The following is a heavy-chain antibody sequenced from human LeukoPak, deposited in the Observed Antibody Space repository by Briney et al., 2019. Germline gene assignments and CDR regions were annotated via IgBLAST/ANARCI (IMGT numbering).Heavy chain of an antibody. J-gene: IGHJ4*02. CDR1: GFSLSTSGMR. CDR2: IDWDDDK. V-gene: IGHV2-70*04. CDR3: ARMEDPGAYFDY. D-gene: IGHD3-10*01. Sequence: SGPTLVNPTQTLTLTCTFSGFSLSTSGMRVSWIRQPPGKGMEWLARIDWDDDKFYSTSLKTRLTISKDTSKNQVVLTMTNMDPVDTATYYCARMEDPGAYFDYWGQGTLVTVSS.